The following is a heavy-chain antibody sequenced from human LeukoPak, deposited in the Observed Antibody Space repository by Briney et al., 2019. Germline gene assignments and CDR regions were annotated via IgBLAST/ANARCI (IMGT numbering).Heavy chain of an antibody. Sequence: GGSLRPSCAASGFTFSNYDMHWVRQATGKGLERVSAIGTAGDTYYPGSVKGRFTISRENAKNSLYLQMNSLRAGDTAVYYCARAPSTSGYSSSWTPFDYWGQGTLVTVSS. CDR1: GFTFSNYD. J-gene: IGHJ4*02. V-gene: IGHV3-13*01. CDR3: ARAPSTSGYSSSWTPFDY. CDR2: IGTAGDT. D-gene: IGHD6-13*01.